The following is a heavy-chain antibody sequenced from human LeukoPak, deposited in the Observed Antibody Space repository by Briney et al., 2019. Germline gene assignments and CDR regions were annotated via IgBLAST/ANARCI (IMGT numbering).Heavy chain of an antibody. CDR2: INPNSGGT. D-gene: IGHD3-3*01. CDR3: ARSSYGFRSGYYPDY. CDR1: GYTFTGYY. V-gene: IGHV1-2*02. Sequence: ASVKVSCKASGYTFTGYYMHLVRQAPGQGLEWMGWINPNSGGTNYAQKFQGRVTMTRDTSISTAYMELSRLRSDDTAVYYCARSSYGFRSGYYPDYWGQGTLVTVSS. J-gene: IGHJ4*02.